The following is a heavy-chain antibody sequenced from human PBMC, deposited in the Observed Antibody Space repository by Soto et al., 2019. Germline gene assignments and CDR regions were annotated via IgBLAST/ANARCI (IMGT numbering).Heavy chain of an antibody. CDR3: AHGSCSSADCYPNPYLDY. V-gene: IGHV2-5*02. J-gene: IGHJ4*02. D-gene: IGHD2-2*01. Sequence: QITLKESGPTLVKPTQTLTLTCTFSGFSLSTTAEGVGWIRQPPGKALEWLALIYWDDDERYSPSLKSRLTITKDTPKNPVVLTMTNVDPVDTATYYCAHGSCSSADCYPNPYLDYWGQGILVTVSS. CDR1: GFSLSTTAEG. CDR2: IYWDDDE.